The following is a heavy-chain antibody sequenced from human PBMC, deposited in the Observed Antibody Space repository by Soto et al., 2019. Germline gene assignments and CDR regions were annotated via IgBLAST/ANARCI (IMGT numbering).Heavy chain of an antibody. CDR1: GGSINNGDYY. CDR2: LHDRGAT. Sequence: QVQLQEAGPGLVKPSQTLSLICTVSGGSINNGDYYWTWIPPHPGKGLEWIGFLHDRGATYYNSSLKSRATISVDTSKNHFSLQLTSVTAADTAMYYCARHGGSGPTRDYFSYWGQGILVTVSS. D-gene: IGHD2-15*01. V-gene: IGHV4-31*03. CDR3: ARHGGSGPTRDYFSY. J-gene: IGHJ4*02.